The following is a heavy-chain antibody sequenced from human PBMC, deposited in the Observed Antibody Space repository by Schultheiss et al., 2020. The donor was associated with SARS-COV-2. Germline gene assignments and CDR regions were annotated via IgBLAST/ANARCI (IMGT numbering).Heavy chain of an antibody. D-gene: IGHD4-23*01. CDR1: GFTFSNAW. V-gene: IGHV3-74*01. CDR3: ARVYGGRGERYYFDY. J-gene: IGHJ4*02. CDR2: INSDGSTT. Sequence: GGSLRLSCAASGFTFSNAWMHWVRQAPGKGLVWVSRINSDGSTTSYADSVKGRFTISRDNAKNTLYLQMNSLRAEDTAVYYCARVYGGRGERYYFDYWGQGTLVTVSS.